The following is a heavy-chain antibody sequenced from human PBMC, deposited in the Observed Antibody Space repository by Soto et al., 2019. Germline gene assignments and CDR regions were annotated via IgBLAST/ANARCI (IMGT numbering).Heavy chain of an antibody. CDR1: GCSISSGGYY. J-gene: IGHJ5*02. D-gene: IGHD2-2*01. V-gene: IGHV4-31*03. Sequence: PSETLSLTCTVSGCSISSGGYYWSWIRQHPGKGLEWIGYIYYSGSTYYNPSLKSRVTISVDTSKNQFSLKLSSVTAADTAVYYCAREMKDIVVVPAAMGGSWFDPWGQGTLVTVSS. CDR2: IYYSGST. CDR3: AREMKDIVVVPAAMGGSWFDP.